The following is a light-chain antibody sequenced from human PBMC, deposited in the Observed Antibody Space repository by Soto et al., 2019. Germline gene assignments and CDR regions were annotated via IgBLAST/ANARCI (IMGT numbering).Light chain of an antibody. V-gene: IGKV3-15*01. CDR3: QQYNDWPPRYT. J-gene: IGKJ2*01. CDR1: QSVNNN. Sequence: EIVMTQSPATLSVSPGERATFSCRASQSVNNNLAWYQLKPGQAPRLLIYGASTRATGIPARFSGSGSGTDFTLSISSLQSEDFAVYYCQQYNDWPPRYTFGQGTKLES. CDR2: GAS.